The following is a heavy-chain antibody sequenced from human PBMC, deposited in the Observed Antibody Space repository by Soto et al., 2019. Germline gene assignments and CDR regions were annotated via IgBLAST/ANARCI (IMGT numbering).Heavy chain of an antibody. CDR2: IIPIFGTA. V-gene: IGHV1-69*13. CDR3: ARGSGLVQWLPRYYYYGMDV. D-gene: IGHD6-19*01. J-gene: IGHJ6*02. Sequence: GASVKVSCKASGGTFSSYAISWVRQAPGQGLEWMGGIIPIFGTANYAQKFQGRVTITADESTSTAYMELSSLRSEDAAVYYCARGSGLVQWLPRYYYYGMDVWGQGTTVTAP. CDR1: GGTFSSYA.